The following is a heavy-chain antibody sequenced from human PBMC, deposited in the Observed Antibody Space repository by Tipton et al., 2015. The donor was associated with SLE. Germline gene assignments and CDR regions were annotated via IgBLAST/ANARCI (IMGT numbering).Heavy chain of an antibody. CDR1: GGSISSYY. V-gene: IGHV4-4*09. D-gene: IGHD7-27*01. J-gene: IGHJ6*02. CDR3: ASLGMNYGMDV. Sequence: TLSLTCTVSGGSISSYYWSWIRQPPGKGLEWIGYIYTSRSTNYNPSLKSRVTISVDTSKNQFSLKLSSVTAADTAVYYCASLGMNYGMDVWGQGTTVTVSS. CDR2: IYTSRST.